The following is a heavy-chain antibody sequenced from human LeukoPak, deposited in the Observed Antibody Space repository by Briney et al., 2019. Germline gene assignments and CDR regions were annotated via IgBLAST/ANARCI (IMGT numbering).Heavy chain of an antibody. CDR3: ARGRSIAAAGTNWFDP. CDR1: GGTFSSYA. J-gene: IGHJ5*02. CDR2: IIPIFGTA. Sequence: GASVKVSCKASGGTFSSYAISWVRQAPGQGLEWMGGIIPIFGTANYAQKFQGRVTMTRDTSISTAYMELSRLRSDDTAVYYCARGRSIAAAGTNWFDPWGQGTLVTVSS. V-gene: IGHV1-69*05. D-gene: IGHD6-13*01.